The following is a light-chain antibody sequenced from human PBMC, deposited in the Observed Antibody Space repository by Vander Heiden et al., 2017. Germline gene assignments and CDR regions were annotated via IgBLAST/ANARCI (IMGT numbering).Light chain of an antibody. J-gene: IGLJ2*01. Sequence: SYVLTQPPSLSAAPGQSVKISCGGENIGTKSVHWYQQKRGRTPVLIVYDDGDRPSCIVERISGSNSGTTATLAISMVEAVDEADYDCQVWETTSDHPVVFGGGTKLTV. CDR2: DDG. CDR3: QVWETTSDHPVV. CDR1: NIGTKS. V-gene: IGLV3-21*02.